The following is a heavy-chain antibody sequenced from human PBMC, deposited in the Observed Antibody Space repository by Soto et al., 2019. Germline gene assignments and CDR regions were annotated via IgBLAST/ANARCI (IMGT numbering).Heavy chain of an antibody. Sequence: GESLKISCKGSGYSFTSYWIGWVRQMPGKGLEWMGIIYPGDSDTRYSPSFQGQVTNSADKSISTAYLQWSSLKASDTTMYYCARQESRDGYNYPDYWGQGTRVTVSS. CDR3: ARQESRDGYNYPDY. CDR1: GYSFTSYW. V-gene: IGHV5-51*01. D-gene: IGHD5-12*01. J-gene: IGHJ4*02. CDR2: IYPGDSDT.